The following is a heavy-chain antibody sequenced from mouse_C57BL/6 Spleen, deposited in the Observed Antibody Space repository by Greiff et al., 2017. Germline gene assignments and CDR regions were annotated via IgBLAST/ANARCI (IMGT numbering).Heavy chain of an antibody. J-gene: IGHJ1*03. CDR2: IYPSDSET. CDR3: GKSTVVATRYFDV. CDR1: GYTFTSYW. D-gene: IGHD1-1*01. Sequence: QVQLQQPGAELVRPGSSVKLSCKASGYTFTSYWMDWVKQRPGQGLEWIGNIYPSDSETHYNQKFKDKATLTVDKSSSTAYMQLSSLTSEDSAVYCCGKSTVVATRYFDVWGTGTTVTVSS. V-gene: IGHV1-61*01.